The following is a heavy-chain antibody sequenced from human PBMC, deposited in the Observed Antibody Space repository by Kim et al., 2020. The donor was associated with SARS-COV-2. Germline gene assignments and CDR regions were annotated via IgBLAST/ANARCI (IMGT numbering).Heavy chain of an antibody. V-gene: IGHV1-3*01. Sequence: SQKIQGRVTITRATSASTAYMELSSRRSEDTAVYYCARGRQQLPPWWFDPWGQGTLVTVSS. CDR3: ARGRQQLPPWWFDP. J-gene: IGHJ5*02. D-gene: IGHD6-13*01.